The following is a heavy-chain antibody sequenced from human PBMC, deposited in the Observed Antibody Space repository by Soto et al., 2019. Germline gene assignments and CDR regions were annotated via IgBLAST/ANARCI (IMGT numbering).Heavy chain of an antibody. D-gene: IGHD3-3*01. Sequence: QVTLKESGPVLVKPTETLTLTCTVSGFSLSNARMGVSWIRQPPGKALEWLAHIFSNDEKSYSTSLKSRLTISKDTSKSQVVLTITNIDPVDTATYYCARTQHYDFWSGYYDYWGQGTLVTVSS. J-gene: IGHJ4*02. CDR3: ARTQHYDFWSGYYDY. V-gene: IGHV2-26*01. CDR1: GFSLSNARMG. CDR2: IFSNDEK.